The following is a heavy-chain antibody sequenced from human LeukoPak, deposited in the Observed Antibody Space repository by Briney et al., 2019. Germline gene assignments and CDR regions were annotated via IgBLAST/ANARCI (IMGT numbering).Heavy chain of an antibody. V-gene: IGHV3-30*02. Sequence: GGSLRLSCAASGFTFSSYGMHWVRQAPGKGLEWVAFIRYDGSNKYYADSVKGRFTISRDNSKNSLYLQMNSLRAEDTAVYYCARAENSGYDFWSGYYYYYYYYMDVWGKGTTVTVSS. CDR3: ARAENSGYDFWSGYYYYYYYYMDV. D-gene: IGHD3-3*01. J-gene: IGHJ6*03. CDR1: GFTFSSYG. CDR2: IRYDGSNK.